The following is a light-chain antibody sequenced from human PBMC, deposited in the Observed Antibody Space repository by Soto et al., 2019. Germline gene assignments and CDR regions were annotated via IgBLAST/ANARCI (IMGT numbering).Light chain of an antibody. Sequence: EIVLTQSPATLSLSPGERATLSCRASQSVSSYLAWYQQKPGQAPRLLIYGASNRATDIPARFSGSGSGTDFSLTISSLESEDFAVYYGQHRGKWPRTFGQGTKLEIK. J-gene: IGKJ2*01. CDR2: GAS. CDR1: QSVSSY. CDR3: QHRGKWPRT. V-gene: IGKV3-11*01.